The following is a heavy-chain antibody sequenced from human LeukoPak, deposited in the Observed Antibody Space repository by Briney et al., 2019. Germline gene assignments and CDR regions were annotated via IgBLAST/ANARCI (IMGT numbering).Heavy chain of an antibody. Sequence: SETLSLTCAVYGGSFSGYYWSWIRQPPGKGLEWIGEINHSGSTNYNPSLKSRVTISVDTSKNQFSLKLSSVTAADTAVYYCARRGIAARNWFDPWGQGTLVTVSS. V-gene: IGHV4-34*01. CDR3: ARRGIAARNWFDP. J-gene: IGHJ5*02. CDR1: GGSFSGYY. D-gene: IGHD6-6*01. CDR2: INHSGST.